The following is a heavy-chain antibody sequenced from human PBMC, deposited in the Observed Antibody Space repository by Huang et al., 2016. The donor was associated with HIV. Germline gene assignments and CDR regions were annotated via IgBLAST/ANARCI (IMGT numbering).Heavy chain of an antibody. V-gene: IGHV1-69*01. J-gene: IGHJ6*02. CDR3: ARGRTRSSLYDSYYGLDV. D-gene: IGHD6-6*01. Sequence: QVQLVQSGAEVKKPGSSVKVSCKASGGTFSTYAISWVRQAPGQGLEWMGGIIPIVGTAKYAQKCRGTGTITADEFTSTAYMELSSLRSEDTALYYCARGRTRSSLYDSYYGLDVWGQGTTVTVSS. CDR1: GGTFSTYA. CDR2: IIPIVGTA.